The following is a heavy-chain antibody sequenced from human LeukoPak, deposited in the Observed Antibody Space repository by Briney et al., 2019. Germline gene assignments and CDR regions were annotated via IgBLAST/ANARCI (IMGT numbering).Heavy chain of an antibody. CDR3: AREYGGYSYGYGVGY. CDR2: IWYDGSNK. Sequence: GGSLRLSCAASGFTFSSYAMSWVRQAPGKGLEWVAVIWYDGSNKYYADSVKGRFTISRDNSKNTLYLQMNSLRAEDTAVYYCAREYGGYSYGYGVGYWGQGTLVTVSS. J-gene: IGHJ4*02. D-gene: IGHD5-18*01. V-gene: IGHV3-33*08. CDR1: GFTFSSYA.